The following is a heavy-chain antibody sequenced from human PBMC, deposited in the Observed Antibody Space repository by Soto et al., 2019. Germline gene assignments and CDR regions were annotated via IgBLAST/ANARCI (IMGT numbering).Heavy chain of an antibody. CDR1: GVSFRSSDYY. CDR3: ARPGYSRSWYWFDP. Sequence: PSETLSLTCTVSGVSFRSSDYYWGWIRQPPNKGLEWIGSMHYGGSTFYNPSLKSRVTISVDTSKNQFSLKLTSVTAADTAVYYCARPGYSRSWYWFDPWGQGALVTVS. CDR2: MHYGGST. D-gene: IGHD6-13*01. V-gene: IGHV4-39*01. J-gene: IGHJ5*02.